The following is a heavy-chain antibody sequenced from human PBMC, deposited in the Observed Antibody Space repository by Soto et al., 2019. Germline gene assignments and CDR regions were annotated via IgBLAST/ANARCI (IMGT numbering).Heavy chain of an antibody. Sequence: QVQLVESGGGVVQPGRSLRLSCAASGFTFSSYGMHWVRQAPGKGLEWVAVIWYDGSNKYYADSVKGRFTISRDNSKNTLFLQMNSLRAEDTAVYYCASTGEWLVHFSYFDYWGQGTLVTVSS. V-gene: IGHV3-33*01. CDR3: ASTGEWLVHFSYFDY. CDR2: IWYDGSNK. CDR1: GFTFSSYG. J-gene: IGHJ4*02. D-gene: IGHD6-19*01.